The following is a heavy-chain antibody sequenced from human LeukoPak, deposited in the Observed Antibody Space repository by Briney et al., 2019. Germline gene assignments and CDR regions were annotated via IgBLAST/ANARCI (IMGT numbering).Heavy chain of an antibody. CDR1: GDSIGSSSYF. J-gene: IGHJ4*02. V-gene: IGHV4-39*01. CDR2: IYYGGSS. Sequence: SSETLSLTCTVSGDSIGSSSYFWDWIRQPPGKGPEWIGSIYYGGSSYYNPSLKSRVTISVDTSKNQFSLKLSSVTAADTAVYYCARHRSGTYYRFDYWGQGTLVTVSS. CDR3: ARHRSGTYYRFDY. D-gene: IGHD1-26*01.